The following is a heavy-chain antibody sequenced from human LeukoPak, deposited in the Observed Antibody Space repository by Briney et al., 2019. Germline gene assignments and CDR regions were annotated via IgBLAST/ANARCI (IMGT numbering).Heavy chain of an antibody. Sequence: SSETLSLTCTVSGGSISTYCWSWIRQPAGKGLEWIGHICTSGSTNYNPSLKSRVTMSVGTSNNEFSLKLNSVTAADTAVYYCARTYDSPGYYSPDYYYMDVWGKGTTVTISS. CDR3: ARTYDSPGYYSPDYYYMDV. CDR1: GGSISTYC. J-gene: IGHJ6*03. D-gene: IGHD3-22*01. V-gene: IGHV4-4*07. CDR2: ICTSGST.